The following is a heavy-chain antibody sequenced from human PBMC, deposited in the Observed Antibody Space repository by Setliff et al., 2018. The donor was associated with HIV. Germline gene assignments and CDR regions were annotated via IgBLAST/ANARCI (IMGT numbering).Heavy chain of an antibody. J-gene: IGHJ5*02. Sequence: SETLSLTCTVSGDSIRSTHFYWVWIRQPPGRGLEWIGTIYYSGIPYYNPSLASRLTISIVPSKNQFSLSLTSVTATDTATYYCARGRTIGASAVFFDPWGQGAPVTVSS. CDR2: IYYSGIP. D-gene: IGHD1-1*01. CDR1: GDSIRSTHFY. V-gene: IGHV4-39*02. CDR3: ARGRTIGASAVFFDP.